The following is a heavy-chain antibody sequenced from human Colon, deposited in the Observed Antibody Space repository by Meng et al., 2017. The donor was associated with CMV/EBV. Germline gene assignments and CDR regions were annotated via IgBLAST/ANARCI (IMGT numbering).Heavy chain of an antibody. Sequence: SLKISCAASGFTFDYYAMHWVRQAPGKGLEWVSSITWNSGRTGYVDSVEGRFTISRDNAKNSLYLQMNGLRAEDTALYYCAKDISPVGGSTGYHGMDDWGQGTTVPSP. J-gene: IGHJ6*02. CDR3: AKDISPVGGSTGYHGMDD. V-gene: IGHV3-9*01. CDR1: GFTFDYYA. CDR2: ITWNSGRT. D-gene: IGHD1-7*01.